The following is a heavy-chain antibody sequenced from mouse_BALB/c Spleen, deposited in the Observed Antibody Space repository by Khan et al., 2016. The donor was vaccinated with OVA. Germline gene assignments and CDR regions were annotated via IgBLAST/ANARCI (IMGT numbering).Heavy chain of an antibody. V-gene: IGHV5-9-1*01. J-gene: IGHJ3*01. D-gene: IGHD1-1*02. CDR1: GFTFSSFA. CDR3: ANGSYGVFAY. CDR2: ISSSGTYT. Sequence: EVELVESGGGLVKPGGSLKLSCAASGFTFSSFAMSWVRQTPAKSLEWVATISSSGTYTFYPDSLKGRSTISRDNATNTLYMQMNSLRSEDTAMYCCANGSYGVFAYWGQGTLVTVSA.